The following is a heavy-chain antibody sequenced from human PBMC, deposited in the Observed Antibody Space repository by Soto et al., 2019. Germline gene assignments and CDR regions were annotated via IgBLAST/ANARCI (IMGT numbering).Heavy chain of an antibody. CDR2: IKPNSGGT. CDR3: ASGRVPAAFFGDLDY. V-gene: IGHV1-2*02. Sequence: ASVKVSCKASGYTFTGYYMHWVRQAPGQGLEWMGWIKPNSGGTNYAQKFQGRVTMTRETSISTAYMELSRLRSDDTAVYYCASGRVPAAFFGDLDYWGKGTLVTVSS. J-gene: IGHJ4*02. CDR1: GYTFTGYY. D-gene: IGHD2-2*01.